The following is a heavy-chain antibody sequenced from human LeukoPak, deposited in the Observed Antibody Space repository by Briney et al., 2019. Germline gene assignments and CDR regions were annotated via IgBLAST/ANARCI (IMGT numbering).Heavy chain of an antibody. CDR1: GGSISSGSYY. CDR2: IYTSGST. J-gene: IGHJ6*02. Sequence: SETLSLTCTVSGGSISSGSYYWSWIRQPAGKGLEWIGRIYTSGSTNYNPSLKSRVTISVDTSKNQFSLKLSSVTAADTAVYYCARNEPTYYYYGMDVWGQGTTVTVSS. D-gene: IGHD1-1*01. V-gene: IGHV4-61*02. CDR3: ARNEPTYYYYGMDV.